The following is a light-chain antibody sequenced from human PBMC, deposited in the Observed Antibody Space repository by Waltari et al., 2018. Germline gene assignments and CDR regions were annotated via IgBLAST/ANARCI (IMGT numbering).Light chain of an antibody. CDR2: GNN. Sequence: QSVLTQPPSVSGTPGQRVTISCSGSTSNIGAGQDVHWYQHLPGTAPNLLIYGNNNRPSGVPYRFSGSKSGTSASLAITGLQADDEADYFYQSFDNMLSGGVVFGGGTKLAVL. CDR1: TSNIGAGQD. CDR3: QSFDNMLSGGVV. J-gene: IGLJ2*01. V-gene: IGLV1-40*01.